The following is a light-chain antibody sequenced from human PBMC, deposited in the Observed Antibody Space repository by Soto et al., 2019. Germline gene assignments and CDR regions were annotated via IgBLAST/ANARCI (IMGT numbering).Light chain of an antibody. V-gene: IGLV1-47*01. CDR2: RRN. J-gene: IGLJ1*01. Sequence: QSVLTQPPSASWTPGQTVTISCSVSNSNIGHNYVDWYQQLPGTAPRLLISRRNERPSGVPDRFSGSKSGTSASLAISGLRSEDEADYYCASWDDSLSGYVFGTGTKV. CDR3: ASWDDSLSGYV. CDR1: NSNIGHNY.